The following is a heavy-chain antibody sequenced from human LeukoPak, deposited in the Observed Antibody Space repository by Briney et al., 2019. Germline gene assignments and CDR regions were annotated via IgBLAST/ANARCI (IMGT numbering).Heavy chain of an antibody. V-gene: IGHV4-61*01. CDR3: ARGCAIFDY. CDR1: GGSASSGSYY. J-gene: IGHJ4*02. CDR2: IYYSGST. Sequence: SETLSLTCTVSGGSASSGSYYWSWIRQPPGKGLEWIGYIYYSGSTNYNPSLKSRVTISVDTSKNQFSLKLSSVTAADTAVYYCARGCAIFDYWGQGTLVTVSS.